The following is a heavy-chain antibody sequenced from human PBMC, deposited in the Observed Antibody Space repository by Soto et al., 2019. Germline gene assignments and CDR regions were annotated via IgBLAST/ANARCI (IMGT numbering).Heavy chain of an antibody. Sequence: ASVKVSCKTSGYTFTRNGISWVRQAPGQGLEWMGWISPKSGSIKYAQKFQGRVIMTTDTSTSTAYMELRSLRSDDTAVYYCVKDRDSNSWPSRDVWGPGTTVTVSS. V-gene: IGHV1-18*01. CDR3: VKDRDSNSWPSRDV. CDR1: GYTFTRNG. J-gene: IGHJ6*02. CDR2: ISPKSGSI. D-gene: IGHD3-22*01.